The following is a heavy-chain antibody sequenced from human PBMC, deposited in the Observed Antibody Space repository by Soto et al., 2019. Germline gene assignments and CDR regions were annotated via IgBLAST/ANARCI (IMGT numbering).Heavy chain of an antibody. CDR1: GGTFSSYA. CDR2: IIPIFGTA. V-gene: IGHV1-69*12. Sequence: QVQLVQSGAEVKKPGSSVKVSCKASGGTFSSYAISWVRQAPGQGLEWMGGIIPIFGTANYAQKFQGRVTIAADAATSAAYMELSSLRSEDTAVYYCAIRESGLVGRIARYYYGMDVWGEGTTVTVSS. CDR3: AIRESGLVGRIARYYYGMDV. D-gene: IGHD6-19*01. J-gene: IGHJ6*02.